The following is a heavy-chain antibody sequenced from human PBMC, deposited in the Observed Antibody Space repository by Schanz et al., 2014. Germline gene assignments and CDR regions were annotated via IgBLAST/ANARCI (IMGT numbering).Heavy chain of an antibody. V-gene: IGHV3-21*02. J-gene: IGHJ4*01. CDR3: ARDGDFDY. CDR2: ISSSSNYI. CDR1: GFTFSTYY. Sequence: EVQLVESGGGLVKPGGSLRLSCAASGFTFSTYYMNWVRQAPGKGLEWVSSISSSSNYISYADSVKGRFTISRDNSKNTLFLQMSSLRAEDTSVYYCARDGDFDYWGHGTLVTVSS.